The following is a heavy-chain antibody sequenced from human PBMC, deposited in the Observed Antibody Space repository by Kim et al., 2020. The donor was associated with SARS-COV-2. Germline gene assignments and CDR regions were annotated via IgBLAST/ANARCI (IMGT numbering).Heavy chain of an antibody. CDR2: IYYSGST. J-gene: IGHJ6*03. Sequence: SETLSLTCTVSGGPISNYYWSWIRQPPGKGLEWIGYIYYSGSTNYHPSLKSRVTISLETSKKQFYLKLSSVTAADTALYYCARDAAGTIPNYYYYMDVWGKGTTVTVSS. CDR1: GGPISNYY. V-gene: IGHV4-59*01. CDR3: ARDAAGTIPNYYYYMDV. D-gene: IGHD3-10*01.